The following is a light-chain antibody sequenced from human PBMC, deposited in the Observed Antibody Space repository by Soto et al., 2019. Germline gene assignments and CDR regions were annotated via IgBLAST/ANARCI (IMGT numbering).Light chain of an antibody. CDR3: AAWDDSLNGRV. J-gene: IGLJ1*01. Sequence: QSVLTQPPSASGTPGQRVAISCSGSSSNIGGNTVNWYQQLPGTAPKLLIYRNDQRPSGVPDRFSGSKSGTSASLAISGLQSEDEADYYCAAWDDSLNGRVFGTGTKLTVL. CDR2: RND. V-gene: IGLV1-44*01. CDR1: SSNIGGNT.